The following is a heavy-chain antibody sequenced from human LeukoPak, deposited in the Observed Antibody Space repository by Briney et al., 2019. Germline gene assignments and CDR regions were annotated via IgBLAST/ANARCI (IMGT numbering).Heavy chain of an antibody. D-gene: IGHD1-1*01. CDR2: ISAYNGNT. J-gene: IGHJ5*02. Sequence: ASVKVSCKASGYTFTSYGISWVRQAPGQGLEWMGWISAYNGNTNYAQKLQGRVTMTTDTSTSTAYMELRSLRSDDTAVYYCAREGGYGLDGNWFDPWGQGTLVTVSS. V-gene: IGHV1-18*01. CDR3: AREGGYGLDGNWFDP. CDR1: GYTFTSYG.